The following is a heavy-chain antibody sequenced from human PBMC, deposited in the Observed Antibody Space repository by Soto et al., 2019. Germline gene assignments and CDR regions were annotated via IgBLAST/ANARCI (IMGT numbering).Heavy chain of an antibody. J-gene: IGHJ1*01. CDR3: ARERDGSSWSSAESLQY. V-gene: IGHV1-18*01. Sequence: ASVKVSCKASGYIFSNYGISWVRQAPGQGLEWMGWISTYNANTYYAQKFQGRFTMTTDTSTSTAYMELRSLRSDDTAVFYCARERDGSSWSSAESLQYWGQGTLVTVSS. D-gene: IGHD6-13*01. CDR1: GYIFSNYG. CDR2: ISTYNANT.